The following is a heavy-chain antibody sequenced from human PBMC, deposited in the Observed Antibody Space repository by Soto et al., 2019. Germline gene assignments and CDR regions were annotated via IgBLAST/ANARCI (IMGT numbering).Heavy chain of an antibody. CDR3: AQDRGTYCSNGVCYTLDY. CDR2: ISYDGSNK. CDR1: GFTFSSYG. V-gene: IGHV3-30*18. Sequence: GGSLRLSCAASGFTFSSYGMHWVRQAPGKGLEWVAVISYDGSNKYYADSVKGRFTISRDNSKNTLYLQMNSLRAEDTAVYYCAQDRGTYCSNGVCYTLDYWDQGTLVTVAS. J-gene: IGHJ4*02. D-gene: IGHD2-8*01.